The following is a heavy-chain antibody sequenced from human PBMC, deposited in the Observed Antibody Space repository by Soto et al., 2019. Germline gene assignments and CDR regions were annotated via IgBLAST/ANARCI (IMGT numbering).Heavy chain of an antibody. Sequence: HPGGSLRLSCAASGFTFSSYAMSWVRQAPGKGLEWVSAISGSGGSTYYADSVKGRFTISRDNSKNTLYLQMNSLRAEDTAVYYCAKAYYYDSSGYYYVRPPYFDYWGQGTLVTVSS. D-gene: IGHD3-22*01. J-gene: IGHJ4*02. CDR1: GFTFSSYA. V-gene: IGHV3-23*01. CDR2: ISGSGGST. CDR3: AKAYYYDSSGYYYVRPPYFDY.